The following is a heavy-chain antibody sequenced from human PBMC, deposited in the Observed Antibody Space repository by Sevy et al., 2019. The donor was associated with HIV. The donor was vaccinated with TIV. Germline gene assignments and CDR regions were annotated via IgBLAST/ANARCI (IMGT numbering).Heavy chain of an antibody. CDR3: VRAIQSDGSF. Sequence: GGSLRLSCVASGFNLENFWMIWVRQAPGKGLEWVANIRQDGSEIYYVASVKGRFTISRDNARNLVYLQMNSLRVEDTALYYCVRAIQSDGSFWGQGALVTVSS. CDR1: GFNLENFW. V-gene: IGHV3-7*01. D-gene: IGHD6-19*01. CDR2: IRQDGSEI. J-gene: IGHJ4*02.